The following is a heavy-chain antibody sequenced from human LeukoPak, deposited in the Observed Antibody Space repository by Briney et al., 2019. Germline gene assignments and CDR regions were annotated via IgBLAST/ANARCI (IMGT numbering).Heavy chain of an antibody. CDR3: ARRRYYDSTGYLD. V-gene: IGHV4-39*02. CDR2: IYYSGST. CDR1: SGSISSSSYY. D-gene: IGHD3-22*01. J-gene: IGHJ1*01. Sequence: PSETLSLTCTISSGSISSSSYYWGWIRQPPGKGLEWIADIYYSGSTYYNPSLKSRVSISIDTSNNHFSLRLSSVTAADTALYYRARRRYYDSTGYLDWGQGTLVTVSS.